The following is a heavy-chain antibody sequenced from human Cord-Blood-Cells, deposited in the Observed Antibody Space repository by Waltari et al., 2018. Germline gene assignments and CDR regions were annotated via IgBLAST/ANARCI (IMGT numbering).Heavy chain of an antibody. CDR3: ARGSGDTGYFDY. J-gene: IGHJ4*02. D-gene: IGHD7-27*01. CDR2: INPNSGGT. Sequence: QVQLVQSGAEVKKPGASVKVPCTASGYTFTGYYTHWMRQAPGQGLEWMGWINPNSGGTNYAQKFQGRVTMTRDTSISTAYMELSRLRSDDTAVYYCARGSGDTGYFDYWGQGTLVTVSS. CDR1: GYTFTGYY. V-gene: IGHV1-2*02.